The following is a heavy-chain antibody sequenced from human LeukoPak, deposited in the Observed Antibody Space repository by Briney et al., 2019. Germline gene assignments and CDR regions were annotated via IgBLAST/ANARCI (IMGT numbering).Heavy chain of an antibody. CDR1: GFTFSSYG. CDR3: AKSRESDYYYGMDV. V-gene: IGHV3-30*18. J-gene: IGHJ6*04. Sequence: PGGSLRLSCAASGFTFSSYGMHWVRQAPGKGLEWVAVISYDGSNKYYADSVKGRFTISRDNSKNTLYLQMNSLRAEDTAVYYCAKSRESDYYYGMDVRGKGTTVTVSS. CDR2: ISYDGSNK. D-gene: IGHD3-10*01.